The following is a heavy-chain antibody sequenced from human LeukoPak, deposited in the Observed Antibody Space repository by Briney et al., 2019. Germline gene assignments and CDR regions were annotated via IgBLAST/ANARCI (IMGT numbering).Heavy chain of an antibody. CDR1: GGSISSYY. D-gene: IGHD3-3*01. CDR3: ARGHYDFWSGSTLDY. CDR2: IYYSGST. Sequence: SETLSLTCTVSGGSISSYYWSWIRQPPGKGLEWSGYIYYSGSTNYNPSLKSRVTISVDTSKNQFSLKLSSVTAADTAVYYCARGHYDFWSGSTLDYWGQGTLVTVSS. V-gene: IGHV4-59*12. J-gene: IGHJ4*02.